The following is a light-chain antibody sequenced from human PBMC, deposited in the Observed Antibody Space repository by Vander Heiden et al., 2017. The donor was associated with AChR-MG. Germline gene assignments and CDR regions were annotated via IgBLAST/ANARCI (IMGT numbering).Light chain of an antibody. CDR1: SNDVGGYNY. CDR2: DVS. J-gene: IGLJ2*01. Sequence: QSALTQPAPVSGSPGQSITISCTGTSNDVGGYNYVSWYQPHPGKAPKVRSLDVSDRPSGVSNRFSGSKSGNTASLTISGLQVEDEADYYCSSYTGSSTVLCGGGTRLTV. V-gene: IGLV2-14*01. CDR3: SSYTGSSTVL.